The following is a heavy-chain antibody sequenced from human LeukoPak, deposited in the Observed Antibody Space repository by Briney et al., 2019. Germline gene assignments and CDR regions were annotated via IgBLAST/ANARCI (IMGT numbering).Heavy chain of an antibody. J-gene: IGHJ4*02. V-gene: IGHV4-38-2*02. CDR1: GYSISSGYF. CDR3: ASVPYDFWSGYSTEFDY. D-gene: IGHD3-3*01. CDR2: IYHSGST. Sequence: SETLSLTCTVSGYSISSGYFWGWIRQPPGKGLEWIGSIYHSGSTYYNPSLKSRVTISVDTSKNQFSLKLSSVTAADTAVYYCASVPYDFWSGYSTEFDYWGQGALVTVSS.